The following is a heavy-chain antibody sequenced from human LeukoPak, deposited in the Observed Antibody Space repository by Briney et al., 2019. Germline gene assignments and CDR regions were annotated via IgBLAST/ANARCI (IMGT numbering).Heavy chain of an antibody. CDR3: ARVGGQYQMFKSPHDY. Sequence: SVKVSCKASGGTFSSYAISWVRQAPGQGLEWMGGIIPIFGTANYAQKFQGRVTITTDESTSTAYMELSSLRSDDTAVYYCARVGGQYQMFKSPHDYWGQGTLLTVSS. CDR1: GGTFSSYA. D-gene: IGHD2-2*01. CDR2: IIPIFGTA. J-gene: IGHJ4*02. V-gene: IGHV1-69*05.